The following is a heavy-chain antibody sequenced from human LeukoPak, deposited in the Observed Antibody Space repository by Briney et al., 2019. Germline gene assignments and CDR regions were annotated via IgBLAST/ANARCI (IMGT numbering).Heavy chain of an antibody. CDR1: GFTFSSYS. Sequence: PGGSLRLSCAASGFTFSSYSMNWVRQSPGKGLEWVSSIRSRSSYIYYAESVKGRYTIYRDNAKNSLYLKMNSLRAEDTAVYYCARALDIVASITPIDYWGQGTLVTVSS. D-gene: IGHD5-12*01. J-gene: IGHJ4*02. CDR3: ARALDIVASITPIDY. V-gene: IGHV3-21*01. CDR2: IRSRSSYI.